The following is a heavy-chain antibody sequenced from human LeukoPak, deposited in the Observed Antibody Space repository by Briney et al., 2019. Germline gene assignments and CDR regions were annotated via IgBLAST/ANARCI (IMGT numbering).Heavy chain of an antibody. Sequence: SETLSLTCTVSGGSISSSSYYWGWIRQPPGRGLDWIGTNYYAGGTYYNPSLKSRVTISVDTSKNQFSLRLSSVTAADTAVYYCARGFGESEYYYYGMDVWGQGTTVTVSS. D-gene: IGHD3-10*01. CDR3: ARGFGESEYYYYGMDV. J-gene: IGHJ6*02. CDR2: NYYAGGT. V-gene: IGHV4-39*01. CDR1: GGSISSSSYY.